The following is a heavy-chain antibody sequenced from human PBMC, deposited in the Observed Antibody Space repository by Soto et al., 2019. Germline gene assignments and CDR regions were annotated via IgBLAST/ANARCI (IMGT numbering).Heavy chain of an antibody. D-gene: IGHD3-10*01. CDR1: GGTFSSYA. CDR2: IIPIFGTA. Sequence: SVKVSCKASGGTFSSYAISWVRQAPGQGLEWMGGIIPIFGTANYAQKFQGRVTITADESTSTAYMELSSLRSEDTAVYYCARGGGGYYYGSGSYNAFDIWGQGTMVTV. V-gene: IGHV1-69*01. J-gene: IGHJ3*02. CDR3: ARGGGGYYYGSGSYNAFDI.